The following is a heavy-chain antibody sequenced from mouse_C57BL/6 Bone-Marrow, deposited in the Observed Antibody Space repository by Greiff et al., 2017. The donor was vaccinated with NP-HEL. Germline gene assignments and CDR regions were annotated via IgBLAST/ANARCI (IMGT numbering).Heavy chain of an antibody. CDR3: ARRRGTGRQLTKGLHFTY. J-gene: IGHJ2*01. CDR2: IYPGSGST. D-gene: IGHD3-2*02. Sequence: QVQLQQPGAELVKPGASVKMSCKASGYTFTSYWITWVKQRPGQGLEWIGDIYPGSGSTNYNEKFKNKATLTVDTSSSTAYMQLSSLTSEDSAVYYCARRRGTGRQLTKGLHFTYWGQGTTLTVSS. V-gene: IGHV1-55*01. CDR1: GYTFTSYW.